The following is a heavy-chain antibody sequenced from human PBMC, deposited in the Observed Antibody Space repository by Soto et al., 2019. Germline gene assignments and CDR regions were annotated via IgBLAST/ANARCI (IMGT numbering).Heavy chain of an antibody. V-gene: IGHV1-69*02. Sequence: QVQLVQSGAEVKKPGSSVKVSCKASGGTFSSYTISWVRQAPGQGLEWMGRIIPILGIANYAQKFQGRVTITADKSTSTAYMELSSLRSEDTAVYYCARALRDYYDSSGYFPDSWGQGTLVTVSS. J-gene: IGHJ4*02. CDR2: IIPILGIA. CDR1: GGTFSSYT. CDR3: ARALRDYYDSSGYFPDS. D-gene: IGHD3-22*01.